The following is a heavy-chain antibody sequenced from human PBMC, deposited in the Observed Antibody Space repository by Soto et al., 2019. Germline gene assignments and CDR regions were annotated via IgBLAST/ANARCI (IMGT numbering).Heavy chain of an antibody. CDR3: ASRVREYYGSGRYGYFDY. D-gene: IGHD3-10*01. CDR2: IYSGGST. Sequence: EVQLVESGGGLVQPGGSLRLSCAASGFTVSSNYMSWVRQAPGKGLEWVSVIYSGGSTYYADSVKGRFTISRDNSKNTLYLQMNSLRAEDTAVYYCASRVREYYGSGRYGYFDYWGQGTLVTVSS. J-gene: IGHJ4*02. CDR1: GFTVSSNY. V-gene: IGHV3-66*01.